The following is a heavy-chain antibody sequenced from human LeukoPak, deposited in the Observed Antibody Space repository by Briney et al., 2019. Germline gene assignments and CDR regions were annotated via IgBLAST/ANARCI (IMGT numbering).Heavy chain of an antibody. CDR1: GGSFSGYY. Sequence: PSETLSLTCAVYGGSFSGYYWSWIRQPPGKGLEWIGEINHSGSTHYNPSLKSRVTISVDTSKNQFSLKLSSVTAADTAVYYCARDNDAFDIWGQGTMVTVSS. D-gene: IGHD2-15*01. V-gene: IGHV4-34*01. CDR2: INHSGST. J-gene: IGHJ3*02. CDR3: ARDNDAFDI.